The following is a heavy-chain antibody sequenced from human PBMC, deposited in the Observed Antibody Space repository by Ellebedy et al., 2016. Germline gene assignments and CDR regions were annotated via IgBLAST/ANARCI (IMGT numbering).Heavy chain of an antibody. J-gene: IGHJ4*02. Sequence: SLKISXAASGFTFDDYAMHWVRQPPGKGLEWVSGISWNSKSIGYSDSVEGRFTISRDNAKNSLYLEMNSLRSDDTALYYCAKGSEDQIVAEFDYWGQGTLVTVSS. CDR1: GFTFDDYA. CDR2: ISWNSKSI. V-gene: IGHV3-9*01. CDR3: AKGSEDQIVAEFDY. D-gene: IGHD5-12*01.